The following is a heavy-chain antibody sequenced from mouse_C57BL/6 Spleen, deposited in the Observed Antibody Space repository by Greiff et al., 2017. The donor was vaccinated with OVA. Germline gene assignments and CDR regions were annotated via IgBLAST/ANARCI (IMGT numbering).Heavy chain of an antibody. Sequence: DVMLVESGGGLVQSGRSLRLSCATSGFTFSDFYMEWVRQAPGKGLEWIAASRNKANDYTTEYSASVKGRFIVSRDTSQSILYLQMNALRAEDTAIYYCARDVYGNYGYFDVWGTGTTVTVSS. D-gene: IGHD2-10*02. CDR3: ARDVYGNYGYFDV. CDR2: SRNKANDYTT. V-gene: IGHV7-1*01. J-gene: IGHJ1*03. CDR1: GFTFSDFY.